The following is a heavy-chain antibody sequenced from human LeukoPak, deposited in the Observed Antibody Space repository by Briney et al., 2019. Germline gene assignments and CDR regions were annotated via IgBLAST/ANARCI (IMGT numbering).Heavy chain of an antibody. D-gene: IGHD3-22*01. J-gene: IGHJ3*02. V-gene: IGHV3-30*02. CDR1: GFTFSSYG. CDR2: IRYDGSNK. Sequence: PVGSLRLSCAASGFTFSSYGMHWVRQAPGKGLEWVAFIRYDGSNKYYADSVKGRFTISRDNSKNTLYLQMNSLRAEDTAVYYCAKDTATMTHDAFDIWGQGTMVTVSS. CDR3: AKDTATMTHDAFDI.